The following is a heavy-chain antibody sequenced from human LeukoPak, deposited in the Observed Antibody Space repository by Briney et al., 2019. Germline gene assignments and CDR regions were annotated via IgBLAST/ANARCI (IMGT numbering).Heavy chain of an antibody. CDR2: IYYSGST. J-gene: IGHJ5*02. CDR1: GGSISSGDYY. Sequence: SETLSLTCTVSGGSISSGDYYWSWIRQPPGKGLEWIGCIYYSGSTYYNPSLKSRVTISVDTSKNQFSLKLSSVTAADTAVYYCARGATPDPFDPWGQGTLVTVSS. CDR3: ARGATPDPFDP. D-gene: IGHD1-26*01. V-gene: IGHV4-30-4*08.